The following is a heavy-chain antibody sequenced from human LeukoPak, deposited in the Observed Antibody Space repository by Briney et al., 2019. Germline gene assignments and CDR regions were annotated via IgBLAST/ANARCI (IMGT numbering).Heavy chain of an antibody. Sequence: SETLSLTCTVSGGSIRSYYWSWIRQPAGKGLEWIGRIYTSGSTNYNPSLKSRLTISVDTSKTQFSLKLSSVTAADTAVYYCVRPDSSGYNYVDWGQGTLVTVSS. V-gene: IGHV4-4*07. CDR2: IYTSGST. D-gene: IGHD3-22*01. J-gene: IGHJ4*02. CDR3: VRPDSSGYNYVD. CDR1: GGSIRSYY.